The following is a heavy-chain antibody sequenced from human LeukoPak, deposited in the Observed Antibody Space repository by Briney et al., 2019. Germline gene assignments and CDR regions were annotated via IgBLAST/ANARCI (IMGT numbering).Heavy chain of an antibody. J-gene: IGHJ1*01. CDR3: ARNGDYEYFQH. Sequence: GGSLRLSCTASGFTFSSHAMSWVRQAPGKGLEWVSAISASVGSTYYADSVKGRFTISRDNAKNSLYLQMNSLRAEDTAVYYCARNGDYEYFQHWGQGTLVTVSS. CDR1: GFTFSSHA. D-gene: IGHD4-17*01. CDR2: ISASVGST. V-gene: IGHV3-23*01.